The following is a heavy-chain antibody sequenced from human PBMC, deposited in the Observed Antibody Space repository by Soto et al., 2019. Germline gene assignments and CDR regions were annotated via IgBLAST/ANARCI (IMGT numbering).Heavy chain of an antibody. J-gene: IGHJ4*02. V-gene: IGHV1-18*01. CDR1: GYTFSNYG. CDR3: ARDNGYSGHDFDY. D-gene: IGHD5-12*01. Sequence: ASVKVSCKGSGYTFSNYGISWVRQAPGQGLEWVAWISAYNGNTNYAQKVQGRVTMTTDTSTSTAYMELRSLRSDNTAVYYCARDNGYSGHDFDYWGQGTLVTVSS. CDR2: ISAYNGNT.